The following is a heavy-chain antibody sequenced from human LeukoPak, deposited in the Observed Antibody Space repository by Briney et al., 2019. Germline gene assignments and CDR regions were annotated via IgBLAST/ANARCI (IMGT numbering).Heavy chain of an antibody. J-gene: IGHJ4*02. CDR1: GFTFSSYG. D-gene: IGHD6-19*01. CDR2: ISYDGSNK. V-gene: IGHV3-30*03. Sequence: PGRSLRLSCAASGFTFSSYGMHWVRQAPGKGLEWVAVISYDGSNKYYADSVKGRFTISRDNSKNTLYLQMNSLRAEDTAVYYCARDFGGWRYYFDYWGQGTLVTVSS. CDR3: ARDFGGWRYYFDY.